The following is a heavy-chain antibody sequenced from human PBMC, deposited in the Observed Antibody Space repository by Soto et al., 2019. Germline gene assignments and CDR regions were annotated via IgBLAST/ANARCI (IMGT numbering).Heavy chain of an antibody. Sequence: QVQLVQSGAEVKKPGASVKVSCKASGYTFTSYGISWVRQAPGQGLEWMGWISAYNGNTNYAQKLQGRVTMTTDTSTSKAYMELRSLRSDDTAVYYCARDRALLWFGELLASDYWGQGTLVTVSS. D-gene: IGHD3-10*01. V-gene: IGHV1-18*01. CDR1: GYTFTSYG. J-gene: IGHJ4*02. CDR3: ARDRALLWFGELLASDY. CDR2: ISAYNGNT.